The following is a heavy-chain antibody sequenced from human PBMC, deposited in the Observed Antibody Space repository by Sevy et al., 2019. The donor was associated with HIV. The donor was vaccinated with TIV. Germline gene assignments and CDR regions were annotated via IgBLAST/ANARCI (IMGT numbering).Heavy chain of an antibody. CDR3: ARDEGDIVVVPAAIRGRNYYYYYYMDV. V-gene: IGHV3-21*01. CDR1: GFTFSSYS. Sequence: GGSLRLSCAASGFTFSSYSMNWVRQAPGKGLEWVSSISSSSSYIYYADSVKGRLTNSRDKAKNSLYLQMNSLRTEDTAVYYCARDEGDIVVVPAAIRGRNYYYYYYMDVWGKGTTVTVSS. CDR2: ISSSSSYI. D-gene: IGHD2-2*01. J-gene: IGHJ6*03.